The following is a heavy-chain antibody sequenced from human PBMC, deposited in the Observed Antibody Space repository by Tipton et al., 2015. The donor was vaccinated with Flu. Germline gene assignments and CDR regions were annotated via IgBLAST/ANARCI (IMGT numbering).Heavy chain of an antibody. D-gene: IGHD3-10*01. CDR1: GGSISSSSYY. CDR2: IYYSGST. CDR3: ARDRGVQGVITDYYYGMDV. Sequence: TLSLTCTVSGGSISSSSYYWGWIRQPPGKGLEWIGSIYYSGSTYYNPSLKSRVTISVDTSKNQFSLKLSSVTAADTAVYYCARDRGVQGVITDYYYGMDVWGQGP. V-gene: IGHV4-39*07. J-gene: IGHJ6*02.